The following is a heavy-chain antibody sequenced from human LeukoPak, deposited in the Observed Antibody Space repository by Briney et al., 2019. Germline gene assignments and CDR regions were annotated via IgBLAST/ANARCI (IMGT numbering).Heavy chain of an antibody. D-gene: IGHD3-10*01. CDR3: ARDGELWFGEQYNWFDP. V-gene: IGHV1-18*01. CDR2: ISAYNDNT. J-gene: IGHJ5*02. Sequence: ASVKVSCKASGYTFTSYGISWVRQAPGQGLEWMGWISAYNDNTNYAQKLQGRVTMTTDTSTSTAYMELRSLRSDDTAVYYCARDGELWFGEQYNWFDPWGQGTLVTVSS. CDR1: GYTFTSYG.